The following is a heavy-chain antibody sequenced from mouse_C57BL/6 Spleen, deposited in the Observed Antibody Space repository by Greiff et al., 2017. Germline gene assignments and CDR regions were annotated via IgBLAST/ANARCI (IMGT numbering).Heavy chain of an antibody. Sequence: QVQLQQPGAELVRPGSSVKLSCKASGYTFTSYWMHWVKQRPIQGLEWIGNIDPSDSETHYNQKFKDKATLTVDKSSSTAYMQLSSLTSEDSAVYYWARGSYYGDFDYWGQGTTLTVSS. D-gene: IGHD1-2*01. CDR3: ARGSYYGDFDY. CDR1: GYTFTSYW. V-gene: IGHV1-52*01. J-gene: IGHJ2*01. CDR2: IDPSDSET.